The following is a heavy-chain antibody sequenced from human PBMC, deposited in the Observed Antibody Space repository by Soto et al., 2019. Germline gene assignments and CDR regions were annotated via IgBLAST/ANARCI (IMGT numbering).Heavy chain of an antibody. J-gene: IGHJ4*02. Sequence: GGSLRLSCAASGFSFSNYGMHWVRQAPGKGLEWVAIIWYDGSNKYYGESVKGRFTISRDNSKNILYLQMNSLRVEDTAVYYCARGWYRSGGDFDSWGQGTLVTVSS. V-gene: IGHV3-33*01. CDR1: GFSFSNYG. CDR3: ARGWYRSGGDFDS. CDR2: IWYDGSNK. D-gene: IGHD6-19*01.